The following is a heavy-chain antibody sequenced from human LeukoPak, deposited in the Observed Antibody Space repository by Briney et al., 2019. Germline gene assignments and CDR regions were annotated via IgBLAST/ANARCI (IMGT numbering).Heavy chain of an antibody. V-gene: IGHV4-59*08. CDR3: AGSTVRRTIAVDY. CDR2: MYYIGSPNYNPWSP. J-gene: IGHJ4*02. CDR1: GDSISSYY. Sequence: SDTLSLTCTVSGDSISSYYWSGIRQPPGKGLEWIGYMYYIGSPNYNPWSPNYNPSLKSRVAISLDTSNNQFSLRLDSVTAADTAVYYCAGSTVRRTIAVDYWGQGTLVTVSS. D-gene: IGHD4-11*01.